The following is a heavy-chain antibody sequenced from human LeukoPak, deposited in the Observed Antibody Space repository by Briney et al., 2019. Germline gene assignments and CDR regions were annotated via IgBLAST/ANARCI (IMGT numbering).Heavy chain of an antibody. V-gene: IGHV1-2*02. CDR3: AGRDFWRGFDY. J-gene: IGHJ4*02. CDR2: INPNSGDT. D-gene: IGHD3-3*01. CDR1: GYTFTDYY. Sequence: ASVKVSCKASGYTFTDYYVHWVRQAPGQGLEWMGWINPNSGDTNYALKFQGRVTMTRDTSISTAYMELSRLKSDDTAVYYCAGRDFWRGFDYWGQGSLVTVSS.